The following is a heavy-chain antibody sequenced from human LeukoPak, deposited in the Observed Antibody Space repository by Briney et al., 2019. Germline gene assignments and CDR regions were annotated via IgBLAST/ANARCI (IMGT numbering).Heavy chain of an antibody. D-gene: IGHD3-3*01. J-gene: IGHJ3*02. Sequence: PSQTLSLTCTVSGGSISSGSYYWSWIRQPAGKGLEWIGRIYTSGSTNYNPSLKSRVTISVDTSKNQFPLKLSSVTAADTAVYYCARVPYDFWSGYYGAFDIWGQGTMVTVSS. V-gene: IGHV4-61*02. CDR2: IYTSGST. CDR1: GGSISSGSYY. CDR3: ARVPYDFWSGYYGAFDI.